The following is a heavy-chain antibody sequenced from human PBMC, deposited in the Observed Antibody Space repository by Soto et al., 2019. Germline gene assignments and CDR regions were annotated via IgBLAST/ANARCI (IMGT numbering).Heavy chain of an antibody. Sequence: ASLKVSCKVSGYTLTELSLHWVRQAPGKGLEWMGGFDPEDGETIYAQKFQGRVTTTEDTSTDTAYMELSSLRSEDTAVYYCTTGQRPLRFLEWLSRYYFDYWGQGTLVTVSS. V-gene: IGHV1-24*01. CDR1: GYTLTELS. CDR3: TTGQRPLRFLEWLSRYYFDY. D-gene: IGHD3-3*01. CDR2: FDPEDGET. J-gene: IGHJ4*02.